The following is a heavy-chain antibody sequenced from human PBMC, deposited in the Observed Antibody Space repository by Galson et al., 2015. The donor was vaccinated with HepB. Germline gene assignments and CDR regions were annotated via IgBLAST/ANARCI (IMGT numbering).Heavy chain of an antibody. D-gene: IGHD3-10*01. J-gene: IGHJ4*02. CDR3: ATRSGSYYKGPLGFDY. Sequence: SVKVSCKASGYTFTGYGISWVRQAPGQGLEWMGWISAYNGNTNYAQKLQGRVTMTTDTSTSTAYMELRSLRSDDTAVYYCATRSGSYYKGPLGFDYWGQGTLVTVSS. CDR1: GYTFTGYG. CDR2: ISAYNGNT. V-gene: IGHV1-18*01.